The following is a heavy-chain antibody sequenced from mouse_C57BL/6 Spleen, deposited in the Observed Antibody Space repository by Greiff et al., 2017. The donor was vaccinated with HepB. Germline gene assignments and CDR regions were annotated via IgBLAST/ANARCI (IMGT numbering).Heavy chain of an antibody. CDR1: GYTFTSYW. J-gene: IGHJ2*01. V-gene: IGHV1-69*01. CDR2: FDPSDSYT. Sequence: QVQLQQPGAELVMPGASVKLSCKASGYTFTSYWMHWVKQRPGQGLEWIGEFDPSDSYTNYNQKFKGKSTLTVDKSSSTAYMQLSSLTSEDSAVYYCATGNSDFDYWGQGTTLTVSS. CDR3: ATGNSDFDY. D-gene: IGHD3-1*01.